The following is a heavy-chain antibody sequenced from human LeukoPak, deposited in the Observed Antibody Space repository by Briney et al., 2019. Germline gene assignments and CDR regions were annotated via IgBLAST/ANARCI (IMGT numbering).Heavy chain of an antibody. CDR1: GFTVSSNY. V-gene: IGHV3-66*01. CDR2: FYSGGST. D-gene: IGHD6-13*01. Sequence: GGSLRLSCAASGFTVSSNYMSWVRQAPGKGLEWVSVFYSGGSTYYADSVKGRFTISRDNSKNTLYLQMGSLRAEDMAVYYCAREGEAASDYWGQGTLVTVSS. CDR3: AREGEAASDY. J-gene: IGHJ4*02.